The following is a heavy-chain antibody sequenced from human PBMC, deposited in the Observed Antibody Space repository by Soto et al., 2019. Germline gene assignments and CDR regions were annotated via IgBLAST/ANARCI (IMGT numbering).Heavy chain of an antibody. CDR3: AREGYGSGNFDL. CDR2: INPSGGST. CDR1: GYTFTSYY. V-gene: IGHV1-46*03. J-gene: IGHJ2*01. D-gene: IGHD3-10*01. Sequence: QVPLVQSGAEVKKPGASVKVSCKASGYTFTSYYMHWVRQAPGQGLEWMGIINPSGGSTNYAQKLQGRVTMTRDTSTNTVYMELSSLRSEDTAVYYCAREGYGSGNFDLWGRGTLVTVSS.